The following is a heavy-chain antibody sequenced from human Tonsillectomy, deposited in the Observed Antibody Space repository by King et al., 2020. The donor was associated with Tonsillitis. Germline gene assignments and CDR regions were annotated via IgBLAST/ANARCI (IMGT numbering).Heavy chain of an antibody. CDR2: ISGSGGST. CDR1: GFTFSSYA. J-gene: IGHJ4*02. CDR3: AKDVAVAGGVLYFDF. D-gene: IGHD6-19*01. V-gene: IGHV3-23*04. Sequence: EVQLVESGGGLVQPGGSLRLSCAASGFTFSSYAMSWVRQAPGKGLEWVSAISGSGGSTYDADSVKGRFTISRDNSKTTLHLQMNSLRAEDTAVYYCAKDVAVAGGVLYFDFWGQGALVTVSS.